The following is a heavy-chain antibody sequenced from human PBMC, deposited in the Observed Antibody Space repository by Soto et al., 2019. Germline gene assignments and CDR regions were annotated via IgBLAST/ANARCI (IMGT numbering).Heavy chain of an antibody. V-gene: IGHV4-31*03. J-gene: IGHJ6*02. CDR1: GGSISSGGYY. CDR2: IYYSGST. D-gene: IGHD3-22*01. CDR3: ARDSYYYDSSGYYYRGAAPRDYGMDV. Sequence: PSETLSLTCTVSGGSISSGGYYWSWIRQHPGKGLEWIGYIYYSGSTYYNPSLKSRVTISVDTSKNQFSLKLSSVTAADTAVYYCARDSYYYDSSGYYYRGAAPRDYGMDVWGQGTTVTVSS.